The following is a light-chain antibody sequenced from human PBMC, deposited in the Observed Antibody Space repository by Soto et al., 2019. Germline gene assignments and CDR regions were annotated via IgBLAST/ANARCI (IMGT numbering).Light chain of an antibody. Sequence: ESVLTRSPGTLSLSPGERATLSCKTSQSSGSNFLAWYQHKPGQAPRLLIYASSNRATGIPDRFSGSGSGTDFTLTISRLEPGDFAVYYCQQYGSSPRITFGQGTRLEIK. V-gene: IGKV3-20*01. CDR2: ASS. J-gene: IGKJ5*01. CDR1: QSSGSNF. CDR3: QQYGSSPRIT.